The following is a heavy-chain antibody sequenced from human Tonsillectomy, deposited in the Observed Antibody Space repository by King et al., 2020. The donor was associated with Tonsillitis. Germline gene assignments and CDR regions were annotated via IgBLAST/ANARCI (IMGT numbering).Heavy chain of an antibody. V-gene: IGHV4-59*08. Sequence: VQLQESGPGLVKPSETLSLTCTVSGGSISSYYWSWIRQPPGKGLEWIGYIYYSGSTNYNPSLRSRVTISVDTSKNQFSLKLSSVTAAATAVYYCARHRGRSYYTDYYYYYYMDVWGKGTTVTVSS. CDR1: GGSISSYY. D-gene: IGHD1-26*01. J-gene: IGHJ6*03. CDR3: ARHRGRSYYTDYYYYYYMDV. CDR2: IYYSGST.